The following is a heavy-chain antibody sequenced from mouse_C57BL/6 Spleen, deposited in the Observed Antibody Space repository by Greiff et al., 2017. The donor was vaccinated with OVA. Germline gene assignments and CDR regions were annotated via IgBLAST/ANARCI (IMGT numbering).Heavy chain of an antibody. D-gene: IGHD4-1*01. V-gene: IGHV10-1*01. CDR2: IRSKSNNYAT. CDR3: VRQGLLMETGTFAY. Sequence: EVKLVESGGGLVQPKGSLTLSCAASGFSFNTYAMNWVRQAPGKGLEWVARIRSKSNNYATYYADSVKDRFTISRDDSESMLYLQMNNLKTEDTAMYYCVRQGLLMETGTFAYWGQGTLVTVSA. CDR1: GFSFNTYA. J-gene: IGHJ3*01.